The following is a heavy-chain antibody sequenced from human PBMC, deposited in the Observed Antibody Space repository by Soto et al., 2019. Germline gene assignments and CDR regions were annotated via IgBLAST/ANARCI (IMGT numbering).Heavy chain of an antibody. V-gene: IGHV1-69*01. CDR1: GGTFSSYS. Sequence: QVQLVQSGAEVKEPGSSLKVSCKASGGTFSSYSISWVRQAPGQGLEWMGGIIPILDTVKYPQMFQGRLTLTADDSTSTAYMELSRMKSDDTAVYYGATRVSISGVVISWFDPWGRGPLVTVSS. J-gene: IGHJ5*01. CDR3: ATRVSISGVVISWFDP. D-gene: IGHD3-3*01. CDR2: IIPILDTV.